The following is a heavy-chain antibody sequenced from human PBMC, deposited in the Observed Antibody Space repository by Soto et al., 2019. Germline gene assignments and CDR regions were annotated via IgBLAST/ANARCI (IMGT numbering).Heavy chain of an antibody. D-gene: IGHD3-10*01. CDR2: IYTSGST. J-gene: IGHJ4*02. V-gene: IGHV4-4*07. CDR3: ASSLGSGSYYNPPGY. Sequence: PSETLSLTCTVSGGSISSYYWSWIRQPAGKGLEWIGRIYTSGSTNYNPSLKNRVTMSVDTSKNQFSLKLSSVTAADTAVYYCASSLGSGSYYNPPGYWGQGTLVTVSS. CDR1: GGSISSYY.